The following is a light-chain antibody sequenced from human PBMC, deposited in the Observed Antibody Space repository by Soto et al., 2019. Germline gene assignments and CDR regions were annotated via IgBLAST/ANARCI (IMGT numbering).Light chain of an antibody. V-gene: IGKV2D-29*01. J-gene: IGKJ1*01. Sequence: DIVLTQTPLSLSVTPGQPASISCKSSQSLLHSDGKTYLCWYLQKAGQPPQGLIYEVSNRFSGVPERFSGSGSGTDFALRISRVEAEDVWFYYCMQSIQLPWTFGQGTQVEVK. CDR1: QSLLHSDGKTY. CDR3: MQSIQLPWT. CDR2: EVS.